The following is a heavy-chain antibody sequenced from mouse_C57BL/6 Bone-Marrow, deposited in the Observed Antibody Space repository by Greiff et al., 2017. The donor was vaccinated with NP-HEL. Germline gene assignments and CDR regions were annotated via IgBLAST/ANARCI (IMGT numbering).Heavy chain of an antibody. V-gene: IGHV5-4*01. CDR3: ARDGYDGYYGGDAMDY. CDR1: GFTFSSYA. D-gene: IGHD2-3*01. Sequence: DVKLVESGGGLVKPGGSLKLSCAASGFTFSSYAMSWVRQTPEKRLEWVATISDGGSYTYYPDNVKGRFTISRDNAKNNLYLQMSHLKSEDTAMYYCARDGYDGYYGGDAMDYWGQGTSVTVSS. CDR2: ISDGGSYT. J-gene: IGHJ4*01.